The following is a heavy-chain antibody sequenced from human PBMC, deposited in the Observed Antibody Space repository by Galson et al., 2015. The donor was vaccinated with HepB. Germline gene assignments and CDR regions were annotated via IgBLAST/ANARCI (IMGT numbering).Heavy chain of an antibody. J-gene: IGHJ4*02. CDR3: ARTYDGLDY. Sequence: CAISGDSVSSTSAAWNWIRRSPPRGLEWLGRTYYRSEWYNDYAVSVEGRISITADKSKNQFSLQLKYVTPEDTAMYYCARTYDGLDYWGQGTLVTVSS. CDR1: GDSVSSTSAA. V-gene: IGHV6-1*01. D-gene: IGHD1-1*01. CDR2: TYYRSEWYN.